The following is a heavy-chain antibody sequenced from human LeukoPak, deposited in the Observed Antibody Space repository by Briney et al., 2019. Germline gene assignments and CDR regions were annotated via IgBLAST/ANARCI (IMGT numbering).Heavy chain of an antibody. V-gene: IGHV4-34*01. D-gene: IGHD3-3*01. CDR2: INHSGST. CDR3: ARVHYDFWSGYPTYAFDI. Sequence: PSETLSLTCAVYGGSFSGYYWSWIRQPPGKGLEWIGEINHSGSTNYNPSLKSRVTISVDTSKNQFSLKLSSVTAADTAVYYRARVHYDFWSGYPTYAFDIWGQGTMVTVSS. CDR1: GGSFSGYY. J-gene: IGHJ3*02.